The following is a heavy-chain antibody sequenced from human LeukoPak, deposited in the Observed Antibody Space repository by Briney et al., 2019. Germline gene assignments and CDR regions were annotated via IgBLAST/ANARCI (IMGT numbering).Heavy chain of an antibody. Sequence: GRSLRLSCAASGFTFSSYAMPWVRQAPGKGLEWVAVISYDGSNKYYADSVKGRFTISRDNSKNTLYLQMNSLRAEDTAVYYCASNTGPPLGYCSSTSCYGAFDIWGQGTMVTVSS. CDR3: ASNTGPPLGYCSSTSCYGAFDI. CDR1: GFTFSSYA. CDR2: ISYDGSNK. J-gene: IGHJ3*02. D-gene: IGHD2-2*01. V-gene: IGHV3-30-3*01.